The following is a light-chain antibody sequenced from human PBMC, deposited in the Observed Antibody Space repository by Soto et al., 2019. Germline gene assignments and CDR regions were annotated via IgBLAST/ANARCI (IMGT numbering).Light chain of an antibody. CDR3: QQRTNWPLYT. J-gene: IGKJ2*01. CDR2: DTS. CDR1: QSVSSY. V-gene: IGKV3-11*01. Sequence: EIVLTQSPATLSLSPGERATLSCRASQSVSSYLAWYQQKPGQAPRLLIYDTSNRAAGIPARFSGSGSGTDFTLTISSLEPEDFAFYYCQQRTNWPLYTFGQGTKLEIK.